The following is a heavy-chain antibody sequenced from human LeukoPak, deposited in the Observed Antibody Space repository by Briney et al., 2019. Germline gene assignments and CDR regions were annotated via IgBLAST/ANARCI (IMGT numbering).Heavy chain of an antibody. J-gene: IGHJ6*03. D-gene: IGHD3-9*01. CDR2: ISSSGSTI. V-gene: IGHV3-11*04. CDR3: ARYDILTGYWRSVDYMHV. Sequence: GGSLRLSCAASGFTFSDYYMSWIRQAPGKGLEWVSYISSSGSTIYYADSVKGRFTISRDNAKNSLYLQMNSLRAEDTAVYYCARYDILTGYWRSVDYMHVWGKGTTVTVSS. CDR1: GFTFSDYY.